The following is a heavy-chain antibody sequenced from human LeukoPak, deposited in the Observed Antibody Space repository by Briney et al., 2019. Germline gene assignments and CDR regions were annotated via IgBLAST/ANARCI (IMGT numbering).Heavy chain of an antibody. CDR1: GASVSSGSHY. Sequence: TSETLSLTCTVSGASVSSGSHYWRWIRQAPGKGLEWIGYFCCSGSTNYNPSLKSRVTISVDTSKNQFSLKVTSVTAADTAVYYCAKAVAAVSLDSWGQGTLVTVSS. CDR3: AKAVAAVSLDS. CDR2: FCCSGST. V-gene: IGHV4-61*01. D-gene: IGHD4-23*01. J-gene: IGHJ4*02.